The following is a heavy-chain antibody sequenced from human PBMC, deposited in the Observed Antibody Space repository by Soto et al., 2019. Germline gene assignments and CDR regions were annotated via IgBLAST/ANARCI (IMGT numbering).Heavy chain of an antibody. D-gene: IGHD3-3*01. Sequence: PSETLSLTCAVYSGSFSGYYWSWIRQPPGKGLEWIGEINHSGSTNYNPSLKSRVTISVDTSKNQFSLKLSSVTAADTAVYYCARSRRITIFGVVPNRLSYCMYVGGKGTTVTVSS. CDR2: INHSGST. CDR3: ARSRRITIFGVVPNRLSYCMYV. V-gene: IGHV4-34*01. CDR1: SGSFSGYY. J-gene: IGHJ6*03.